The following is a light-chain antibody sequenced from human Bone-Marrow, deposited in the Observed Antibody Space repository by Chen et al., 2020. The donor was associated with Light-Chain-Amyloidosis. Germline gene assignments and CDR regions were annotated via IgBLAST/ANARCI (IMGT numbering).Light chain of an antibody. CDR3: SSYTITNTLV. CDR1: SSDVGGDNH. V-gene: IGLV2-14*01. CDR2: EVT. J-gene: IGLJ1*01. Sequence: QSALTQPASVSGSPGQSISISCTGTSSDVGGDNHVSWNQQHPDKAPKLMIYEVTNPPSWLPDRFAGSKSDNTASLTISGLQTEDEADYFCSSYTITNTLVFGSGTRVTVL.